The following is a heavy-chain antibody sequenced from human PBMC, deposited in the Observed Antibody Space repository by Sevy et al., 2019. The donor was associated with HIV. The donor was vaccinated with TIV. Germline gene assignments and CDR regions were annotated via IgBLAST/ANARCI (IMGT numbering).Heavy chain of an antibody. Sequence: GGSLRLSCAASGFTFSSYAMSWVRQAPGKGLEWVSAISGSGGSTYYADSVKGWFTISRDNSKNTLYLQMNSLRAEDTAVYYCATRYYYDSSGYYYYYYGMDVWGQGTTVTVSS. CDR2: ISGSGGST. V-gene: IGHV3-23*01. CDR1: GFTFSSYA. D-gene: IGHD3-22*01. CDR3: ATRYYYDSSGYYYYYYGMDV. J-gene: IGHJ6*02.